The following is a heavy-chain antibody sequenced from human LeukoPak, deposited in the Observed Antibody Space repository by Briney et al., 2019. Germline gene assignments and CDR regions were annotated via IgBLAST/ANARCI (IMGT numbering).Heavy chain of an antibody. D-gene: IGHD2-2*01. V-gene: IGHV4-30-4*07. Sequence: SETLSLTCAVSGGSISSGGYSWSWIRQPPGKGLEWIGYRSTYYNPSLKRRVTISVDTSKNQFSLKLSSVTAADTAVYYCARVVPAAYYYYYYMDVWGKGTTVTVSS. J-gene: IGHJ6*03. CDR1: GGSISSGGYS. CDR2: RST. CDR3: ARVVPAAYYYYYYMDV.